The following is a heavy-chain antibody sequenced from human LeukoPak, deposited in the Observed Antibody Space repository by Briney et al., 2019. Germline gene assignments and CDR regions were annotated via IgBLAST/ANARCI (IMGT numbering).Heavy chain of an antibody. Sequence: PSETLSLTCTVSGGSISSYYWSWIRLPPGKGLEWIGYIYFSGSTNYNPSLKSRVTISVDTSKSHFSLKLSSVTAADTAVYYCAREAAAAGTALDYWGQGTLVPVSS. D-gene: IGHD6-13*01. V-gene: IGHV4-59*01. CDR2: IYFSGST. CDR1: GGSISSYY. J-gene: IGHJ4*02. CDR3: AREAAAAGTALDY.